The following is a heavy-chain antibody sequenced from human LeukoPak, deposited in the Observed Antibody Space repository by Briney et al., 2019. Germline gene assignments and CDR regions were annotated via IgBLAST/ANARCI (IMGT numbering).Heavy chain of an antibody. CDR3: ARGPSFDY. Sequence: SETLSLTCTVSGDSIRSNTNYWGWIRQPPGKGLEWIGSIYYSGSTYYNPSLKSRVTISVDTSKNQFSLKLSSVTAADTAVYYCARGPSFDYWGQGTLVTVSS. V-gene: IGHV4-39*01. CDR1: GDSIRSNTNY. J-gene: IGHJ4*02. CDR2: IYYSGST.